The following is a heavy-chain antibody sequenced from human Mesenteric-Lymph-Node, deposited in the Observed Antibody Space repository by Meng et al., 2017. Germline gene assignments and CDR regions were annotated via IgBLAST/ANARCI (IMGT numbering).Heavy chain of an antibody. J-gene: IGHJ1*01. CDR3: ARSDGAGWLDF. Sequence: GESLKISCAASGFAFSSFEMNWVRQAPGKGLEWVAKISRSGTTTYYADFLRGRGTISRDNAKNSLSLYMNSLRGDDTGVYYCARSDGAGWLDFWGQGTLVTVSS. V-gene: IGHV3-48*03. CDR1: GFAFSSFE. CDR2: ISRSGTTT. D-gene: IGHD3/OR15-3a*01.